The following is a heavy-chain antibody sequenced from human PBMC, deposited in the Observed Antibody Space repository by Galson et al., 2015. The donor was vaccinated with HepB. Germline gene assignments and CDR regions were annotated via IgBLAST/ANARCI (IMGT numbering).Heavy chain of an antibody. CDR3: AKEVAVALRLFDY. D-gene: IGHD6-19*01. CDR1: GFTFSSYG. J-gene: IGHJ4*02. V-gene: IGHV3-30*18. Sequence: SLRLSCAASGFTFSSYGMHWVRQAPGKGLEWVAVISYDGSNKYYADSVKGRFAISRDNSKNTLYLQMNSLRAEDTAVYYCAKEVAVALRLFDYWGQGTLVTVSS. CDR2: ISYDGSNK.